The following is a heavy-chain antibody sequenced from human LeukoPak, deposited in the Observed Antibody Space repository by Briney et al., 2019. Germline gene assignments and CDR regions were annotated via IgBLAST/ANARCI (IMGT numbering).Heavy chain of an antibody. CDR1: GFTFSSYA. D-gene: IGHD3-22*01. Sequence: GGSLRLSCAASGFTFSSYAMHWVRQAPGKGLEWVSAISGSGGRTYYADSVKGRSTISRDNSKNTLYLQMNSLRAEDTAVYYCAKGRPDSSGYYYWGQGTLVTVSS. J-gene: IGHJ4*02. CDR3: AKGRPDSSGYYY. V-gene: IGHV3-23*01. CDR2: ISGSGGRT.